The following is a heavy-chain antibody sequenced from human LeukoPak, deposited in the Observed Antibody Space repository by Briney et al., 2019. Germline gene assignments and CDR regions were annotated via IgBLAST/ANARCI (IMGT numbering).Heavy chain of an antibody. Sequence: GGSLRLSCAASGFTFNIYAMNWVRQAPGKGLEWVSGITGNGGRTYYADSVKGRFTISRDNSNNTLFLQMSSLRAEDTAVYHCAKDRARVTMVRGLITDYWGQGTLVTVSS. V-gene: IGHV3-23*01. D-gene: IGHD3-10*01. CDR2: ITGNGGRT. CDR3: AKDRARVTMVRGLITDY. CDR1: GFTFNIYA. J-gene: IGHJ4*02.